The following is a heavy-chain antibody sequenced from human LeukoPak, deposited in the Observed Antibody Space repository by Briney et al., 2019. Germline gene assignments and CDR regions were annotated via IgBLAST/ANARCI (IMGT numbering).Heavy chain of an antibody. J-gene: IGHJ4*02. D-gene: IGHD1-26*01. V-gene: IGHV3-21*01. CDR1: GFTFSSYS. Sequence: GGSLRLSCAASGFTFSSYSMNWVRQAPGKGLEWVSSISSSSSYIYYADSVKGRFTISRDNAKNSLYLQMNSLRAEDTAVYYCARKGAVNYFDYWGQGTLVTVSS. CDR2: ISSSSSYI. CDR3: ARKGAVNYFDY.